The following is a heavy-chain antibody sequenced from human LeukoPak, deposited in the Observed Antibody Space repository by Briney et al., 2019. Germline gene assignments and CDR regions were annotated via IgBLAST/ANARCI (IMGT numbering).Heavy chain of an antibody. CDR3: ARLGNQWELRLEY. D-gene: IGHD3-10*01. CDR2: VYFSGST. J-gene: IGHJ4*02. V-gene: IGHV4-31*03. Sequence: SETLSLTCTVSGVSISTGAYYWTWIRQHPGKGLEWLGYVYFSGSTYYNPSLKSRLTISVDTSENQFSLKLSSVTAADTAVYYCARLGNQWELRLEYWGQGTLVTVSS. CDR1: GVSISTGAYY.